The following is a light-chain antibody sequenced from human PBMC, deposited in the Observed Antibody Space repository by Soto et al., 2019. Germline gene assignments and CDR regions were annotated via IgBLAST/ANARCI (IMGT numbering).Light chain of an antibody. V-gene: IGKV3-20*01. CDR1: QSVSSNY. CDR3: HQYGRSPPLI. CDR2: AAS. Sequence: EIVLTQSPGTLSLSPGERATLSCRASQSVSSNYLAWYQQKPGQAPRLLIYAASTRATGIPDRFSGSGSGTDFTLTISRLEPEDFAVYYCHQYGRSPPLIFGGGTKVEIK. J-gene: IGKJ4*01.